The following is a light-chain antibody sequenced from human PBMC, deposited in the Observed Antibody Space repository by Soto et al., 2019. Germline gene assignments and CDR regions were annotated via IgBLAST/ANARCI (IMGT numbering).Light chain of an antibody. Sequence: QSVLTQPASVSGSPGQSITISCTGTSSDVGSYNLVSWYQQHPGKAPKLMIYEGSKRPSGVSNRFSGSKSGNAASLTISGLQAEGEADYYCCSYAGSSTFEFGGGTKVTVL. CDR1: SSDVGSYNL. CDR2: EGS. V-gene: IGLV2-23*03. J-gene: IGLJ2*01. CDR3: CSYAGSSTFE.